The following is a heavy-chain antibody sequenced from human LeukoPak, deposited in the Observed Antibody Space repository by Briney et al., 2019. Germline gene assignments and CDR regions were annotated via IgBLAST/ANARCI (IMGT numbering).Heavy chain of an antibody. D-gene: IGHD1-26*01. Sequence: ASVKVSCKAPGYTFTSYGISWVRQAPGQGLEWMGWISAYNGNTNYAQKLQGRVTMTTDTSTSTAYIELRSLRSDDTAVYYCAVGIVGATGDFDYWGQGTLVTVSS. CDR1: GYTFTSYG. CDR3: AVGIVGATGDFDY. J-gene: IGHJ4*02. CDR2: ISAYNGNT. V-gene: IGHV1-18*01.